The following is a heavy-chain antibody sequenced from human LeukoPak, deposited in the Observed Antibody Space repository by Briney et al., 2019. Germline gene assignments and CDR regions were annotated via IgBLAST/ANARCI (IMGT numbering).Heavy chain of an antibody. J-gene: IGHJ4*02. CDR1: GFTFSSYS. Sequence: PGGSLRLSCGASGFTFSSYSMNWVRQAPGKGLDWVSYISTSSSTIYYADSVRGRFTISRDNAKNSLFLQMNSLRAEDTAVYYCAKDEGQWLAQSSFDYWGQGTLVTVSS. D-gene: IGHD6-19*01. V-gene: IGHV3-48*04. CDR2: ISTSSSTI. CDR3: AKDEGQWLAQSSFDY.